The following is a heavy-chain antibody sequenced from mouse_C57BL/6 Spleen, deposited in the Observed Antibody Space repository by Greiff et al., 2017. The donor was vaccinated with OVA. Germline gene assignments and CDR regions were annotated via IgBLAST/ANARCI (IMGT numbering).Heavy chain of an antibody. V-gene: IGHV1-42*01. CDR1: GYSFTGYY. J-gene: IGHJ3*01. CDR3: ASYYYGSSLFAY. Sequence: EVQLQQSGPELVKPGASVKISCKASGYSFTGYYMNWVKQSPEKSLEWIGEINPSTGGTTYNQKFKAKATLTVDKSSSTAYMQLKSLTSEDSAVYYCASYYYGSSLFAYWGQGTLVTVSA. D-gene: IGHD1-1*01. CDR2: INPSTGGT.